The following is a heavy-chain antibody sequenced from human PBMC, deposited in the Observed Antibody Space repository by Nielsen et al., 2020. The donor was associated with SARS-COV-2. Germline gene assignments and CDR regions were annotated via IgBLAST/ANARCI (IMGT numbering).Heavy chain of an antibody. CDR1: GGAITSGTYY. Sequence: SETLSLTCTVSGGAITSGTYYWSWVRQHPGKGLQWIGYVYHGGITYYNPSLESRTTIAVDTSKNQFSLRLNSVTAADTAVYYCARITVGATLETRDAFDIWGQGTMVTVSS. CDR2: VYHGGIT. D-gene: IGHD1-26*01. J-gene: IGHJ3*02. V-gene: IGHV4-31*03. CDR3: ARITVGATLETRDAFDI.